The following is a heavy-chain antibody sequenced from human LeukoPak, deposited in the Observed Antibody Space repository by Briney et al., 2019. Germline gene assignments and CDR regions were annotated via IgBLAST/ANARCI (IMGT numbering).Heavy chain of an antibody. V-gene: IGHV3-30*18. D-gene: IGHD3-3*01. CDR3: AKMSIGYDFWSAFDI. CDR2: ISNDGSNT. CDR1: GFNFTTYG. J-gene: IGHJ3*02. Sequence: PGGSLRLSCAASGFNFTTYGTHWVRQAPGRGLEWVAVISNDGSNTYYGDSVKGRFTISRDASKNMLFLQMNSLKVEDTALYYCAKMSIGYDFWSAFDIWGQGTTVTVSS.